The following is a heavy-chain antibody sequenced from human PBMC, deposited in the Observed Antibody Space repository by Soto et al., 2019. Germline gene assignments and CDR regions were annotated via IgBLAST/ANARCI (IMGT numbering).Heavy chain of an antibody. CDR3: ARGSPARGRYFDWLLSQYYYYGMDV. V-gene: IGHV4-4*02. CDR1: GGSISSSNW. D-gene: IGHD3-9*01. CDR2: INHSGST. J-gene: IGHJ6*02. Sequence: QVQLQESGPGLVKPSGTLSLTCAVSGGSISSSNWWSWVRQPPGKGLEWIGEINHSGSTNYNPSLKSRVTISVDTSKNQFSLKLSSVTAADTAVYYCARGSPARGRYFDWLLSQYYYYGMDVWGQGTTVTVSS.